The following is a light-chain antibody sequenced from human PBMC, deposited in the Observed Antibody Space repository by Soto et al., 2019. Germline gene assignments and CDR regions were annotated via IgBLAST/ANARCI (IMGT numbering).Light chain of an antibody. Sequence: DIQMTQSPSTLSASVGDRVTITCRASQSLNNYLAWYQQKPGKAPKLLIYDASTLERGAPSRFSGTGSGTEFTLTISSLQPDDFATYYCQQYYRSSITFGQGTRLEI. J-gene: IGKJ5*01. CDR2: DAS. V-gene: IGKV1-5*01. CDR3: QQYYRSSIT. CDR1: QSLNNY.